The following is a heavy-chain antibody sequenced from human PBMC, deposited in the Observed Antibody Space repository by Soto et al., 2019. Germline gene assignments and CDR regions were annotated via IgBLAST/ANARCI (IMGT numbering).Heavy chain of an antibody. V-gene: IGHV4-30-2*01. CDR1: GGSISSGGYS. D-gene: IGHD2-2*01. J-gene: IGHJ6*02. Sequence: SETLSLTCAVSGGSISSGGYSWSWIRQPPGKGLEWIGYIYHSGSTYYNPSLKSRVTISVDRSKNQFSLKLSSVTAADTAVYYCASRQRYCSSTSCPNPENYGMDVWGQGTTVTVSS. CDR2: IYHSGST. CDR3: ASRQRYCSSTSCPNPENYGMDV.